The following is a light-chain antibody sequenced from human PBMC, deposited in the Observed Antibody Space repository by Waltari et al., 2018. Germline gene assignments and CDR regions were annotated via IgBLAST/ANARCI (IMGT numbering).Light chain of an antibody. Sequence: QSALTQPSSVSGSPGQSITISCTGTNSDVGSYTLVSWYQHHPGKAPKLMIYEVSKRPSGVSNRFSGSKSGNTASLTISGLQAEDEADYYCCSYADSSTPVVFGGGTKLTVL. J-gene: IGLJ2*01. CDR2: EVS. CDR1: NSDVGSYTL. V-gene: IGLV2-23*02. CDR3: CSYADSSTPVV.